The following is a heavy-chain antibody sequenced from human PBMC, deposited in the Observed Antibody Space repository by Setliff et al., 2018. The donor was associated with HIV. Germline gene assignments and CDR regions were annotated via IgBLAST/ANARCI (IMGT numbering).Heavy chain of an antibody. V-gene: IGHV1-18*04. J-gene: IGHJ1*01. Sequence: GASVKVSCKASGYTFNGYYIHWLRQAPGPGLEWMGWISVYSGHTKYAQKFQDRVTMTTDTSTSTAYMEMRDLTSDDTAVYYCARVPLGYDSSGFYGVIDYFQLWGQGTPVTVSS. CDR1: GYTFNGYY. CDR2: ISVYSGHT. D-gene: IGHD3-22*01. CDR3: ARVPLGYDSSGFYGVIDYFQL.